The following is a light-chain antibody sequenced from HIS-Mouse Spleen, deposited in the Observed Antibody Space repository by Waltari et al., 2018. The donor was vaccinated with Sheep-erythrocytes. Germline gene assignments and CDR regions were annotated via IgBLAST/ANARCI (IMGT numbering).Light chain of an antibody. CDR3: QQYNSYSPLT. CDR2: KAS. CDR1: QSISSW. J-gene: IGKJ4*01. V-gene: IGKV1-5*03. Sequence: DIQMTQSPSTLSASVGDRVTITCRASQSISSWLAWYQQKPGKAPKLLIYKASSLESGVPSRFSGSGSWTEVTLTISSLQPDDFATYYCQQYNSYSPLTFGGGTKVEIK.